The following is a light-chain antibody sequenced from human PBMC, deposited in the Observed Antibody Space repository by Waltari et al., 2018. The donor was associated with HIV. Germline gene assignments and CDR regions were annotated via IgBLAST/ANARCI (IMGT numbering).Light chain of an antibody. V-gene: IGLV2-14*01. J-gene: IGLJ2*01. CDR3: CSFSTSNTHV. CDR1: SNDVGAYDY. CDR2: EVI. Sequence: QSALTQPASVSGSSGQSITISCTGTSNDVGAYDYVSWYQQHPGKAPKLVIFEVISRPSGISNRFSGSKSGNTASLTISGLQAEDEADYYCCSFSTSNTHVFGGGTKLTVL.